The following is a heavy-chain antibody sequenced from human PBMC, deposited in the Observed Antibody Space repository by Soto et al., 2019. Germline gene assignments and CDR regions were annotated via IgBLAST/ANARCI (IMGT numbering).Heavy chain of an antibody. D-gene: IGHD4-17*01. CDR1: GFTFSSYG. CDR3: ARDYLDYGDYYYGMDV. CDR2: IWYDGSNK. J-gene: IGHJ6*02. Sequence: QVQLVESGGGVVQPGRSLRLSCAASGFTFSSYGMHWGRQAPGKVLEWVAVIWYDGSNKYYADSVKGRFTISRDNSKNTLYLQMNSLRAEDTAVYYCARDYLDYGDYYYGMDVWGQGTTVTVSS. V-gene: IGHV3-33*01.